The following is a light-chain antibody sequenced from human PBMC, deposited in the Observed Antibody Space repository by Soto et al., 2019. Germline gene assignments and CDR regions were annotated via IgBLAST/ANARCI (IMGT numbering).Light chain of an antibody. CDR1: SSDIGGYNA. Sequence: QSVLTQPASVSGSPGQTITISCTGTSSDIGGYNAVSWYQHHPGKAPKLIIYEVTHRPSGVSDRFSASKSGNTASLTISGLQAEDEADYYCSSYSSNNIISYVLGTGTKV. CDR2: EVT. CDR3: SSYSSNNIISYV. V-gene: IGLV2-14*01. J-gene: IGLJ1*01.